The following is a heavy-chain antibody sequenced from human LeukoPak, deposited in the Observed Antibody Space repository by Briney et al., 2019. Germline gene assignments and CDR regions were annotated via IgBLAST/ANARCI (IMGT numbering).Heavy chain of an antibody. V-gene: IGHV4-4*09. CDR3: ARRLEWGWFGP. J-gene: IGHJ5*02. CDR2: IYTSGST. CDR1: GGSISSYY. D-gene: IGHD1-1*01. Sequence: SETLSLTCTVSGGSISSYYWSWIRQPPGKGLEWIGYIYTSGSTNYNPSLKSRVTISVDTSKNQFSLKLSSVTAADTAVYYCARRLEWGWFGPWGQGTLVTVSS.